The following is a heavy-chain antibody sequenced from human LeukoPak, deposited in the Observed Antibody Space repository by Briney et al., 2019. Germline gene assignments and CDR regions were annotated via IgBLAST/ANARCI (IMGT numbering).Heavy chain of an antibody. J-gene: IGHJ4*02. Sequence: NPSETLSLTCTLSGGSISSSSYSWGWIRQPPGKRLEWVGSIYYSGTTYYNPSLKSRVTISVDTSKIQFSLKLSSVAATDTAVYFCARLRFDFWSGYTHPYFDYWGQGTLVTVSS. CDR3: ARLRFDFWSGYTHPYFDY. D-gene: IGHD3-3*01. V-gene: IGHV4-39*01. CDR2: IYYSGTT. CDR1: GGSISSSSYS.